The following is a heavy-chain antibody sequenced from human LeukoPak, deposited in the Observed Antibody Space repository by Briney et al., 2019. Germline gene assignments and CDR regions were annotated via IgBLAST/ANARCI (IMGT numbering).Heavy chain of an antibody. CDR1: GLTFDDYG. Sequence: PGGSLRLSCAASGLTFDDYGMSWVRQAPGKGLEWVSGINWNGDRTGYADSVKGRFTISRDNAKNSLYLQMNSLRDEDTALYHCARDFRAIQLWHRGAFDIWGQGTMVTVSS. D-gene: IGHD5-18*01. V-gene: IGHV3-20*01. J-gene: IGHJ3*02. CDR3: ARDFRAIQLWHRGAFDI. CDR2: INWNGDRT.